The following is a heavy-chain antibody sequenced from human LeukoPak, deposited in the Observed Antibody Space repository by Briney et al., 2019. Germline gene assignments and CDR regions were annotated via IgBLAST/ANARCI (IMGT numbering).Heavy chain of an antibody. CDR2: ISSSGSTI. Sequence: GGSLRLSCAASGFTFSDYYMSWIRQAPGKGLEWVSYISSSGSTIYYADSVKGRFTISRDNAKNSLYLQMNNLRAEDTAVYYCARDFEYYDFWSGYYTRGSSDYWGQGTLVTVSS. D-gene: IGHD3-3*01. J-gene: IGHJ4*02. V-gene: IGHV3-11*01. CDR3: ARDFEYYDFWSGYYTRGSSDY. CDR1: GFTFSDYY.